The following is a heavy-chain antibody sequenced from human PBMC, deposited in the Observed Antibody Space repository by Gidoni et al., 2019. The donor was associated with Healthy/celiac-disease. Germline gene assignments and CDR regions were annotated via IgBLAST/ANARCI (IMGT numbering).Heavy chain of an antibody. D-gene: IGHD3-10*01. J-gene: IGHJ4*02. V-gene: IGHV3-21*01. CDR1: GVTFSSYS. Sequence: EEQLGESGGGMVKPGGSLRLSCAASGVTFSSYSMNWVRQAPGKGLAWVSSISSISSFIYYADSVKGRFTISRDNAKNSLYLQMNSLRAEDTAVYYCASSNYGSGSYTSRYWGQGTLVTVSS. CDR3: ASSNYGSGSYTSRY. CDR2: ISSISSFI.